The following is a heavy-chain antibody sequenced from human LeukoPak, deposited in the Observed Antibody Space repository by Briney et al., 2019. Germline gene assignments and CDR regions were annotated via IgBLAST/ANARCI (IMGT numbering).Heavy chain of an antibody. V-gene: IGHV1-24*01. CDR3: AFYYDSGGYYFFDY. CDR2: FDPEDGET. Sequence: ASVKVSCKVSGYTLTELSMHWVRQAPGKGLEWMGGFDPEDGETIYAQKFQGRVTMTEDTSTDTAYMELSSLKTEDTAMYYCAFYYDSGGYYFFDYWGQGTLVTVSS. D-gene: IGHD3-22*01. CDR1: GYTLTELS. J-gene: IGHJ4*02.